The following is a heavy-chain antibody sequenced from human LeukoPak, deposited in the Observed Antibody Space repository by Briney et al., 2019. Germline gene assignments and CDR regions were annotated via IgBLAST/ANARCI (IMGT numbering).Heavy chain of an antibody. Sequence: SETLSLTCAVYGGSFSGYYWSWIRQPPGKGLEWIGEINHSGSTNYKPSLKSRVTVSIDTSKNQFSLKLSSVTAADTSVYYCARGRKVLGVANWYFDLWGRGTLVTVSS. J-gene: IGHJ2*01. CDR2: INHSGST. CDR1: GGSFSGYY. D-gene: IGHD3-10*01. V-gene: IGHV4-34*01. CDR3: ARGRKVLGVANWYFDL.